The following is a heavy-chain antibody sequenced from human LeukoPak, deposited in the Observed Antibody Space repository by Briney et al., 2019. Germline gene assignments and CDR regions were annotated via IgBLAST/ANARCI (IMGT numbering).Heavy chain of an antibody. CDR2: ISGVGVNT. D-gene: IGHD2-15*01. Sequence: GGSLRLSCAASGFTFSNYAMNWVRQAPGKGLEWVSVISGVGVNTYYEDSVKGRFTISRDNSKNTLYLHINTLTGLDITIYYCDRGLGNVLPPVDPWGQGTLVTVSS. V-gene: IGHV3-23*02. J-gene: IGHJ5*02. CDR3: DRGLGNVLPPVDP. CDR1: GFTFSNYA.